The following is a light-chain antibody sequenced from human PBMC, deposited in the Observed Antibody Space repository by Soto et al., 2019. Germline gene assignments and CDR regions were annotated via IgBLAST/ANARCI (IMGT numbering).Light chain of an antibody. CDR3: GALVGSSTYA. CDR1: SIDVDDY. Sequence: QSVLAQPRSVSGSPGQSVTISCSGTSIDVDDYVSWYQQHPGKAPKVIIYDVTERPSGVPDRFSGSKSGNAASLTVSGLQAEDGVDYYSGALVGSSTYAFGGGPK. V-gene: IGLV2-11*01. CDR2: DVT. J-gene: IGLJ2*01.